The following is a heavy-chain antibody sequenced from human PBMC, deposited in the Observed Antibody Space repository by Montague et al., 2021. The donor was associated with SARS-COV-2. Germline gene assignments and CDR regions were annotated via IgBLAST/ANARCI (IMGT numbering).Heavy chain of an antibody. CDR2: INHGGST. V-gene: IGHV4-34*01. D-gene: IGHD3-10*01. J-gene: IGHJ6*03. Sequence: SETLSLTCAVHGTSFSGYYWNWIRQPPGKGLEWIGEINHGGSTKYSPSLKSRLTISADTSKNQFSLEPTSVAAADTAVYYCARLRDGVVPSPILGVGPYYSYYYMDVWGRGTTVTVSS. CDR1: GTSFSGYY. CDR3: ARLRDGVVPSPILGVGPYYSYYYMDV.